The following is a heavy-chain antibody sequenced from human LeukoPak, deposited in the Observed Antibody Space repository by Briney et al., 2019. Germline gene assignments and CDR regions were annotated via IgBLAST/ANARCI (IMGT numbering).Heavy chain of an antibody. CDR3: ARGYPTPPYFDY. CDR2: INAGNGNT. CDR1: GYTFTGYA. D-gene: IGHD5-12*01. J-gene: IGHJ4*02. Sequence: ASVKVSCKASGYTFTGYAMHWVRQAPGQRLEWMGWINAGNGNTKYSQKFQGRVTITRDTSASTAYMELSSLRSEDTAVYYCARGYPTPPYFDYWGQGTLVTVSS. V-gene: IGHV1-3*01.